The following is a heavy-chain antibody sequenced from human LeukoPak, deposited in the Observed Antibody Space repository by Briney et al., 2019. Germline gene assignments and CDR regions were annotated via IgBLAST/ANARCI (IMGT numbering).Heavy chain of an antibody. D-gene: IGHD6-13*01. Sequence: GGSLRLSCAASGFTFSSYAMSWVRQAPGKGLEWVSAISGSGGSTYYADSVKGRFTISRDNSKNTLYLQMNSLRAEDTTVYYCATQDSSSWYPNFDYWGQGTLVTVSS. CDR2: ISGSGGST. CDR1: GFTFSSYA. J-gene: IGHJ4*02. CDR3: ATQDSSSWYPNFDY. V-gene: IGHV3-23*01.